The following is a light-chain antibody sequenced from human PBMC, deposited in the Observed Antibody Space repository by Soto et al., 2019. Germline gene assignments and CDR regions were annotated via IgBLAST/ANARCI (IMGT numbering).Light chain of an antibody. CDR1: SSDVGGYNY. V-gene: IGLV2-14*03. Sequence: QSALTQPASVSGSPGQSITITCTGTSSDVGGYNYVSWFQQHPGKAPKLMIYDVSNRPSGVPYRFSGSKSGNTASLTISGLRAEDEADYYCSSYTTSSTVFGGGTKLTVL. CDR3: SSYTTSSTV. CDR2: DVS. J-gene: IGLJ3*02.